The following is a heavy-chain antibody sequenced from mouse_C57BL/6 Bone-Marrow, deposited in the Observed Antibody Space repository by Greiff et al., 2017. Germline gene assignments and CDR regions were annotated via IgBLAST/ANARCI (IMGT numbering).Heavy chain of an antibody. Sequence: VQLQESGAELAKPGASVKLSCKASGYTFTSYWMPWVKQRPGQGLEWIGYINPSSGYTKYNQKFKDKDTLTADKSSSTAYMQLSSLTYEDSAVYYCARDYYGSAFAYWGQGTLVTVSA. CDR2: INPSSGYT. D-gene: IGHD1-1*01. J-gene: IGHJ3*01. V-gene: IGHV1-7*01. CDR1: GYTFTSYW. CDR3: ARDYYGSAFAY.